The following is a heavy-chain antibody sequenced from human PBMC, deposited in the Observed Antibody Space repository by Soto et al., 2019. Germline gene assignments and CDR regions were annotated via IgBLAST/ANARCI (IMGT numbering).Heavy chain of an antibody. CDR2: ISGSGGTT. CDR3: AKDGMRITMIVLPQWLDY. Sequence: GGSLRLTCAAAGFTFNTYAMTWVRQAPGKGLEWVSAISGSGGTTYYADSVKGRVTISRDNSKNTLFLEMNSLRADDTAVYYCAKDGMRITMIVLPQWLDYWGKGTRATVSS. V-gene: IGHV3-23*01. D-gene: IGHD3-22*01. CDR1: GFTFNTYA. J-gene: IGHJ4*02.